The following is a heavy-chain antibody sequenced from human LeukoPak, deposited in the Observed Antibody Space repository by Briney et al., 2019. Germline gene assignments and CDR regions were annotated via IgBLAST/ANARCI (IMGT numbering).Heavy chain of an antibody. Sequence: PSETLSLTCTVSGGSISSYYWSWIRQPAGKGLEWIGRIYTSGSTNYNPSLKSRVTMSVDTSKNQFSLKLSSVTAADTAVYYCAGDMYYYDSSGYSQRFDYWGQGTLVTVSS. CDR1: GGSISSYY. V-gene: IGHV4-4*07. CDR3: AGDMYYYDSSGYSQRFDY. D-gene: IGHD3-22*01. CDR2: IYTSGST. J-gene: IGHJ4*02.